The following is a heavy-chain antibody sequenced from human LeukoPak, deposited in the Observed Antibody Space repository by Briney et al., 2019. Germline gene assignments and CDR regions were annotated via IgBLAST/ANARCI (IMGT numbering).Heavy chain of an antibody. CDR3: AKNAGGNCYSRFGY. CDR2: ISGSGVTT. D-gene: IGHD2-21*02. J-gene: IGHJ4*02. V-gene: IGHV3-23*01. CDR1: GFTFSSYA. Sequence: GGSLRLSCAASGFTFSSYAVSWVRQAPGKGLKWVSCISGSGVTTHYADSVKGRFTISRDNSKNTLYLQMNSLRAEDTAVYYCAKNAGGNCYSRFGYWGQGTLLSVSS.